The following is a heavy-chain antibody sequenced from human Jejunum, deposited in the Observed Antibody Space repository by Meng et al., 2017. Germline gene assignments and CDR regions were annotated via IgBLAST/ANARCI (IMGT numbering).Heavy chain of an antibody. D-gene: IGHD1-26*01. CDR3: ARVSGSYYLNYFDY. Sequence: GGSLRLSCAASGFTFDDYGMNWVRQAPGKGLEWVSGINWNGGSTSYADSVKGLFTISRDNAKNSLYLQMNSLRAEDTALYYCARVSGSYYLNYFDYWGQGTLVTVSS. J-gene: IGHJ4*02. V-gene: IGHV3-20*04. CDR1: GFTFDDYG. CDR2: INWNGGST.